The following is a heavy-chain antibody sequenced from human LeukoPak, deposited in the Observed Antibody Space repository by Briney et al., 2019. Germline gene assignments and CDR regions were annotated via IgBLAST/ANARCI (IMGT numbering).Heavy chain of an antibody. J-gene: IGHJ5*02. Sequence: SETLSLTCTVSGGSISSYYWSWIRQPPGKGLEWIGYIYYSGSINYNPSLKSRVTISVDTSKNQFSLKLSSVTAADTAVYYCARRGGRITMVRGVRGPSNWFDPWGQGTLVTVSS. CDR2: IYYSGSI. D-gene: IGHD3-10*01. CDR3: ARRGGRITMVRGVRGPSNWFDP. CDR1: GGSISSYY. V-gene: IGHV4-59*12.